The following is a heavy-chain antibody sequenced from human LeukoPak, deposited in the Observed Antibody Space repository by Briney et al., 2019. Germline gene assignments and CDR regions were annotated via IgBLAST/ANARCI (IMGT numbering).Heavy chain of an antibody. Sequence: SETLSLTCTVSGYSISSGYYWGWIRQPPGKGLKWIGSLYHSGSTYYNPSLKSRVTTSVDTSKNQFSLSLRFVTAADTALYYCARVVSSSWSYYFDYWGQGTLVTVSS. CDR3: ARVVSSSWSYYFDY. CDR1: GYSISSGYY. J-gene: IGHJ4*02. D-gene: IGHD6-13*01. CDR2: LYHSGST. V-gene: IGHV4-38-2*02.